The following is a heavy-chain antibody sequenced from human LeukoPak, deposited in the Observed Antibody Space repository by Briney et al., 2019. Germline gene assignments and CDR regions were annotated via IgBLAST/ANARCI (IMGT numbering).Heavy chain of an antibody. CDR1: GFTFNNYA. V-gene: IGHV3-23*01. D-gene: IGHD4-11*01. J-gene: IGHJ4*02. CDR3: ARWGNDYSQFDS. Sequence: GGSLRLSCAASGFTFNNYAMTWVRQAPGKGLEWVSVVSGSGDNTNYADSVKGRFTISRDNSKNTLFLQMNSLRTEDTAVYSCARWGNDYSQFDSWGQGTLVTVS. CDR2: VSGSGDNT.